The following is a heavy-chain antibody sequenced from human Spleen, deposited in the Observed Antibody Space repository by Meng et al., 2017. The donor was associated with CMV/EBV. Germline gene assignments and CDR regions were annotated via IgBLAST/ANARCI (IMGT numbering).Heavy chain of an antibody. V-gene: IGHV1-18*01. CDR2: ISTYNGKT. CDR3: AREPASYSYGSSRGYYYYGMDV. D-gene: IGHD5-18*01. CDR1: GYSFTSYG. J-gene: IGHJ6*02. Sequence: ASVKVSCKASGYSFTSYGITWVRQAPGRGLEWMGWISTYNGKTHYAQNLQGRVTMTTDTSTTTAYMELRSLTSDDTAVYFCAREPASYSYGSSRGYYYYGMDVWGQGTTVTVSS.